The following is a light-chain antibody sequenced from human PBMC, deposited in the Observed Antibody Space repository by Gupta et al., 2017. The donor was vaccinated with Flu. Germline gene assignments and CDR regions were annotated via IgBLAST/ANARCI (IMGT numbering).Light chain of an antibody. CDR1: SSDVGGYNY. CDR3: CSYAGSYTYV. Sequence: SVTISCTGTSSDVGGYNYVSWYQQHPGKAPKLMIYDVSKRPSGVPDRFSGSKSGNTASLTXSXLQAEDXADYYCCSYAGSYTYVFGTGTKVTVL. J-gene: IGLJ1*01. V-gene: IGLV2-11*01. CDR2: DVS.